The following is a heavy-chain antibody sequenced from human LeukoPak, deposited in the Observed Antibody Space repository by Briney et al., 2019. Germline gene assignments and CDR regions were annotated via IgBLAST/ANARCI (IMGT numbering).Heavy chain of an antibody. CDR1: GFTFSSYA. CDR2: ISGSGGST. CDR3: AKAPSRSSATGTTYYYGMDV. J-gene: IGHJ6*02. D-gene: IGHD1-1*01. Sequence: GGSLRLSCAASGFTFSSYAMHWVRQAPGKGLEWVSAISGSGGSTYYADSVKGRFTISRDNSKNTLYLQMNSLRAEDTAVYYCAKAPSRSSATGTTYYYGMDVWGQGTTVTVSS. V-gene: IGHV3-23*01.